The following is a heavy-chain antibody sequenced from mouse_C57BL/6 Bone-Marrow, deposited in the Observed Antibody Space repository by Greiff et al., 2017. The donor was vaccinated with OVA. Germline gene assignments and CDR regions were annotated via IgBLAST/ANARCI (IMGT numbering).Heavy chain of an antibody. CDR2: IRNKANGYTT. CDR3: ARYFYARPPYAMDY. D-gene: IGHD1-1*01. Sequence: EVNLVESGGGLVQPGGSLSLSCAASGFTFTDYYMSWVRQPPGKALEWLGFIRNKANGYTTEYSASVKGRFTISRDNSQSILYLQMNALRAEDSATYYCARYFYARPPYAMDYWGQGTSVTVSS. V-gene: IGHV7-3*01. J-gene: IGHJ4*01. CDR1: GFTFTDYY.